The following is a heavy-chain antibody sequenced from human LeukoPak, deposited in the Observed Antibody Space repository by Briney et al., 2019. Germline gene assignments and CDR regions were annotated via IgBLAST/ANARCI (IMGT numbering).Heavy chain of an antibody. CDR3: AKDNWNDIGDAFDI. J-gene: IGHJ3*02. V-gene: IGHV3-53*01. CDR2: IYSGGSI. CDR1: GFTVSTTH. Sequence: GGSLRLSCAASGFTVSTTHMSWVRQTPGKGLEWVSTIYSGGSIYYADSVKGRFTISRDNSKNTLYLQMNSLRAEDTAVYYCAKDNWNDIGDAFDIWGQGTMVTVSS. D-gene: IGHD1-20*01.